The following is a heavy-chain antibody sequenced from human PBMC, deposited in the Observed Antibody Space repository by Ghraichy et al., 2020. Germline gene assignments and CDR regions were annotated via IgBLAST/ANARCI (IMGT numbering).Heavy chain of an antibody. CDR2: ISSSGSTI. Sequence: GGSLRLSCAASGFTFSDYYMSWIRQAPGKGLEWVSYISSSGSTIYYADSVKGRFTISRDNAKNSLYLQMNSLRAEDTAVYYCASQQQLISELQFDPWGQGTLVTVSS. CDR3: ASQQQLISELQFDP. D-gene: IGHD6-13*01. V-gene: IGHV3-11*01. J-gene: IGHJ5*02. CDR1: GFTFSDYY.